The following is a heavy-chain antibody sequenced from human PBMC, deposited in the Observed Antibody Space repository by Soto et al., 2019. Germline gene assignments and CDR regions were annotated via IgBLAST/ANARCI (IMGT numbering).Heavy chain of an antibody. D-gene: IGHD6-13*01. Sequence: QVQLQESGPGLVKPSQTLSLTCTVSGGSISSGGYYWSWIRQHPGKGLEWIGYIYYSGSTYYNPSLKSRVTISVDTATTQFSLKLSSVTAADTAVYYCARGGIAAAAPPDYWGQGTLVTVSS. CDR1: GGSISSGGYY. V-gene: IGHV4-31*03. CDR3: ARGGIAAAAPPDY. CDR2: IYYSGST. J-gene: IGHJ4*02.